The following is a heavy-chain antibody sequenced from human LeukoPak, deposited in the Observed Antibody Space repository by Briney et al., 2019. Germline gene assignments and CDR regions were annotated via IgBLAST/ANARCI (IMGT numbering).Heavy chain of an antibody. J-gene: IGHJ4*02. CDR3: AKGAARGYSGYDPYFDY. CDR2: ISGSGGST. V-gene: IGHV3-23*01. D-gene: IGHD5-12*01. CDR1: GFTFSSYA. Sequence: GGSLRLSCAASGFTFSSYAMSWVRQAPGKGLEWVSAISGSGGSTYYADSVKGRFAISRDNSKNTLYLQMNSLRAEDTAVYYCAKGAARGYSGYDPYFDYWGQGTLVTVSS.